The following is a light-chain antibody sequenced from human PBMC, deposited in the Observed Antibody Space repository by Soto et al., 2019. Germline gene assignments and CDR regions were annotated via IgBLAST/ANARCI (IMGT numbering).Light chain of an antibody. CDR3: QQSFTTPRT. J-gene: IGKJ1*01. CDR2: AAS. Sequence: DIQMTQSPSSLSASVGDRVTITCRASQSIGTYLNWYQQNPGKAPNLPIYAASRLQSGVPSRFSGSGSGTDFTLTISSLQPEDFATYYCQQSFTTPRTFGQGTKVEIK. V-gene: IGKV1-39*01. CDR1: QSIGTY.